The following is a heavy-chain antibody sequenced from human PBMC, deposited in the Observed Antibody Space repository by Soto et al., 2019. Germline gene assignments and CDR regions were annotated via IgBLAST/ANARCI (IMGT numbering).Heavy chain of an antibody. D-gene: IGHD3-22*01. CDR1: GGTFSSYA. J-gene: IGHJ3*02. CDR3: ARDRYYYDSSGYYTAFDI. CDR2: INPNSGST. V-gene: IGHV1-2*04. Sequence: GASVKVSCKASGGTFSSYAISWVRQAPGQGLEWMGWINPNSGSTNYAQKFQGWVTMTRDTSISTAYMELSRLRSDDTAVYYCARDRYYYDSSGYYTAFDIWGQGTMVTVSS.